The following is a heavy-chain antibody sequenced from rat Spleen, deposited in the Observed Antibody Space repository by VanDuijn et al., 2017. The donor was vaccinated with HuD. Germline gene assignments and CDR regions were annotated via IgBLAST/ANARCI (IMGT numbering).Heavy chain of an antibody. CDR3: TTTYFYSTYPPFAY. CDR1: GFTFNNCD. V-gene: IGHV5-20*01. Sequence: EVKLVESGGGLVQPGGSMKLSCAASGFTFNNCDMAWVRQAPTKGLEWVASISYDGSNTHYRDSVKGRFTLSRDNAKSTLYLQMDSLRSEDTAIYYWTTTYFYSTYPPFAYWGQGTLVTVSS. CDR2: ISYDGSNT. D-gene: IGHD1-2*01. J-gene: IGHJ3*01.